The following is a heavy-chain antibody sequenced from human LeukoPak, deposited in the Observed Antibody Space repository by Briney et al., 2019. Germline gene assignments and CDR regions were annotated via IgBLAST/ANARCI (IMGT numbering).Heavy chain of an antibody. CDR1: GGSLSSDTNY. Sequence: PSETLSLTCTVSGGSLSSDTNYWGWIRQPPGKGLEWIGSIHYSGTPYYNPSLKSRITISVDTSKNQFSLKLNSVTAADAAVYYCARRGFGYILDYWGQGTLVTVSS. CDR3: ARRGFGYILDY. CDR2: IHYSGTP. D-gene: IGHD1-1*01. V-gene: IGHV4-39*01. J-gene: IGHJ4*02.